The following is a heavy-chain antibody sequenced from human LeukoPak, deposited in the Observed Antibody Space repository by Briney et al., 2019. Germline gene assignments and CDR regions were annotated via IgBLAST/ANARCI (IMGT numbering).Heavy chain of an antibody. D-gene: IGHD4-17*01. CDR1: GGSISSGGYY. CDR3: ARCTVTPPPKYGMDV. V-gene: IGHV4-31*03. Sequence: MSSETLSLTCTVSGGSISSGGYYWSWIRQHPGKGLEWIGYIYYSGSTYYNPSLKSRVTISVDTSKNQFSLKLSPVTAADTAVYYCARCTVTPPPKYGMDVWGQGTTVTVSS. CDR2: IYYSGST. J-gene: IGHJ6*02.